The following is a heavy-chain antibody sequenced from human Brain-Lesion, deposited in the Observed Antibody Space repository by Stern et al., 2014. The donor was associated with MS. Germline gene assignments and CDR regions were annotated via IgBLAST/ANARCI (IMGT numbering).Heavy chain of an antibody. J-gene: IGHJ4*02. V-gene: IGHV3-9*01. D-gene: IGHD1-14*01. Sequence: EVQLVESGGDLVQPGRSLGLPLAPFGFPFDVYAMHWVRQAPGKGLGWVAGMSWNSGTIGYADSVKGRFTTSRDNAYSSLYLQMNSLRPEDTALYYCARDITGSSAYFAYWGQGTLVTVSS. CDR1: GFPFDVYA. CDR2: MSWNSGTI. CDR3: ARDITGSSAYFAY.